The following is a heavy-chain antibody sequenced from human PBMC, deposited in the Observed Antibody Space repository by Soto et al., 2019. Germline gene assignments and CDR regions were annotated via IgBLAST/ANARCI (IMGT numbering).Heavy chain of an antibody. CDR3: GGLGTTGGLDV. Sequence: QVQLVESGGGVVQPGTSLRVSCVGSGFTFRSYVIHWVRQAPGKGLEWVALTSYDGSDKYYGDSVRGRFTISRDNSRNTVDSEMDNPKLEGHGLFYWGGLGTTGGLDVWGQGTLVSVSS. CDR2: TSYDGSDK. V-gene: IGHV3-30*19. D-gene: IGHD3-16*01. J-gene: IGHJ1*01. CDR1: GFTFRSYV.